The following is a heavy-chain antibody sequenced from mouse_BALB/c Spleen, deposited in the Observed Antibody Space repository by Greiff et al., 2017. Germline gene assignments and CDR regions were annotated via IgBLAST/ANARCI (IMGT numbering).Heavy chain of an antibody. D-gene: IGHD2-1*01. J-gene: IGHJ4*01. CDR3: ARALIYYDYYAMDY. V-gene: IGHV5-6*01. Sequence: EVQLVESGGGLVQPGGSRKLSCAASGFTFSSYAMSWVRQTPEKRLEWVAAISSGGSYTYYPDSVKGRFTISRDNAKNTLYLQMSSLKSEDTAMYYCARALIYYDYYAMDYWGQGTSVTVSS. CDR1: GFTFSSYA. CDR2: ISSGGSYT.